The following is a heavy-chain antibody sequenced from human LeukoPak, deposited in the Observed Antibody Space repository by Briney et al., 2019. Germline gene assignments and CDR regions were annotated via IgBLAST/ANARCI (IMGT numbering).Heavy chain of an antibody. CDR3: ARGVYSGSLPYFDY. Sequence: GGSLRLSCAASGFTFSSYAMSWVRQAPGKGLEWVSAISGSGGSTYYADSVKGRFTISRDNSKNTLYLQMNSLRAEDTAVYYCARGVYSGSLPYFDYWGQGTLVTVSS. CDR1: GFTFSSYA. D-gene: IGHD1-26*01. J-gene: IGHJ4*02. CDR2: ISGSGGST. V-gene: IGHV3-23*01.